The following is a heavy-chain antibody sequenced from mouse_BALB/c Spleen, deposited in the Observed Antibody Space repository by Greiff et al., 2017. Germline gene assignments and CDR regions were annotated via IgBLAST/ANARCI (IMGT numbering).Heavy chain of an antibody. CDR3: ARSWGCLDY. Sequence: EVKLVESGGGLVQPGGSRKLSCAASGFTFSSFGLHWVRQAPEKGLEWVAYVSSGSSTIYYADKVKGRFTISRDNPKNTLFLQMTSLRSEDTAMYYCARSWGCLDYWGQGTTLTVSA. V-gene: IGHV5-17*02. CDR1: GFTFSSFG. J-gene: IGHJ2*01. CDR2: VSSGSSTI. D-gene: IGHD3-3*01.